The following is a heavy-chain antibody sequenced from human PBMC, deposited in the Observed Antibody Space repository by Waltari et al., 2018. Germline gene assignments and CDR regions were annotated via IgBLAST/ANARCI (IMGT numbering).Heavy chain of an antibody. CDR1: GYSFTSYW. Sequence: EEQLVQSGAEVKKPGESLQISCKGSGYSFTSYWIGWVRQMPGEGLEWMGSSHPCDSYTRYSPSFQGQVTSSADKSISTGYLQWSSLKSSDTAMYYCARLRRGFGVVSPTYFDYWGQGTLVTVSS. CDR2: SHPCDSYT. D-gene: IGHD3-3*01. J-gene: IGHJ4*02. CDR3: ARLRRGFGVVSPTYFDY. V-gene: IGHV5-51*03.